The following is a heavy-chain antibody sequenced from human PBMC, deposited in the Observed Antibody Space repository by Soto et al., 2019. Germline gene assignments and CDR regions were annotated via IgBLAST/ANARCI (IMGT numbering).Heavy chain of an antibody. CDR2: ISAYNGNT. D-gene: IGHD4-17*01. V-gene: IGHV1-18*01. CDR3: ARDESTVTTMGFDY. Sequence: ASVKVSCKAACYTFTSYGISWVRQAPGQGLEWMGWISAYNGNTNYAQKLQGRVTMTTDTSTSTAYMELSSLRSDDTAVYYCARDESTVTTMGFDYWGQGTLVTVSS. CDR1: CYTFTSYG. J-gene: IGHJ4*02.